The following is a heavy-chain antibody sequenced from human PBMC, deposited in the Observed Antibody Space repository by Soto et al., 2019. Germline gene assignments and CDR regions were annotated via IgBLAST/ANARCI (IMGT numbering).Heavy chain of an antibody. CDR1: GYTFTSYY. J-gene: IGHJ6*02. CDR2: INPNSGGT. V-gene: IGHV1-2*04. CDR3: ASSGAEDGTGYYYQLYGMDV. D-gene: IGHD6-13*01. Sequence: QVQLVQSGAEVKKPGASVKVSCKASGYTFTSYYMHWVRQAPGQGLEWMGWINPNSGGTNYAQKFQGWVTMTRHTSISKAYKGVSRLRSADTDVYYCASSGAEDGTGYYYQLYGMDVWGQGTTVTVSS.